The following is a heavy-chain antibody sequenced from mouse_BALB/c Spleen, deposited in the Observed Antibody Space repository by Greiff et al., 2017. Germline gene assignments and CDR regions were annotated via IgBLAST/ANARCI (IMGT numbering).Heavy chain of an antibody. CDR1: GFTFSSYA. CDR2: ISSGGSYT. D-gene: IGHD3-1*01. V-gene: IGHV5-9-4*01. CDR3: ARDAAARALFAY. J-gene: IGHJ3*01. Sequence: DVKLVESGGGLVKPGGSLKLSCAASGFTFSSYAMSWVRQSPEKRLEWVAEISSGGSYTYYPDTVTGRFTISRDNAKNTLYLEMSSLRSEDTAMYYCARDAAARALFAYWGQGTLVTVSA.